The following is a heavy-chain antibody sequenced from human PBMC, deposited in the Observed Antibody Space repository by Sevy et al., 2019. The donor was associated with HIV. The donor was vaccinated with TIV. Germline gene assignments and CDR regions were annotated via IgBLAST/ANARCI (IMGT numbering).Heavy chain of an antibody. CDR3: ARDEDYDSSGYYYFDY. D-gene: IGHD3-22*01. CDR1: GYTFTSYY. CDR2: INPSGGST. J-gene: IGHJ4*02. Sequence: ASVKVSCKASGYTFTSYYMHWVRQAPGQGLEWMGIINPSGGSTSYAQKFQGRVTMTRETSTSTVYMELSSLRSEDTVVYYCARDEDYDSSGYYYFDYWGQGTLVTVSS. V-gene: IGHV1-46*01.